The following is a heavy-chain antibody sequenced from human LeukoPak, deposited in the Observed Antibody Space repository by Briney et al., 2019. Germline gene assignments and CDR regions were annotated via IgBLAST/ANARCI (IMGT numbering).Heavy chain of an antibody. V-gene: IGHV3-30-3*01. Sequence: PGGSLRLSCAASGFTFSGYAMHWVRQAPGKGLEWVAVISYDGSNKYYADSVKGRFTISRDNSKNTLYLQMNSLRAEDTAVYYCAREAGTQPYYYYGMDVWGQGTTVTVSS. CDR2: ISYDGSNK. D-gene: IGHD1-7*01. CDR1: GFTFSGYA. CDR3: AREAGTQPYYYYGMDV. J-gene: IGHJ6*02.